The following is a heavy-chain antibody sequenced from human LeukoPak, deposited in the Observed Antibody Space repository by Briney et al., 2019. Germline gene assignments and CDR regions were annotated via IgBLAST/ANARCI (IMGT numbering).Heavy chain of an antibody. Sequence: GGSLRLSCAASGFIFNNSAMHWVRQAPGKGLEWVAVISYDGSNKYYADSVKGRFTISRDNSKNTLYLQMNSLRAEDTAVYYCAKDIEEWLVKGGGCFDYWGQGALVTVSS. D-gene: IGHD6-19*01. J-gene: IGHJ4*02. CDR1: GFIFNNSA. CDR3: AKDIEEWLVKGGGCFDY. CDR2: ISYDGSNK. V-gene: IGHV3-30*18.